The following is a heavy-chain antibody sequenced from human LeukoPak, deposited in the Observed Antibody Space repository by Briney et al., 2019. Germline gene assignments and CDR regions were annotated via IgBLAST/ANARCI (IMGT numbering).Heavy chain of an antibody. CDR1: RFTLSTYW. V-gene: IGHV3-7*03. Sequence: GGSLRLSCAASRFTLSTYWMSWVRQAPGKGLEWVANIKQDGSEKYYVDSVKGRFTISRDNAKNSLYLQMNSLRVEDTAVYYCARAPCGGDCFLDSWGQGTLVTVSS. CDR2: IKQDGSEK. D-gene: IGHD2-21*02. J-gene: IGHJ4*02. CDR3: ARAPCGGDCFLDS.